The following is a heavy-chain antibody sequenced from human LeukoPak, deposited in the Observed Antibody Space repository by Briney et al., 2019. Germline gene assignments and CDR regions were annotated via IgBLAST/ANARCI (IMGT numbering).Heavy chain of an antibody. CDR1: GGSISSYY. Sequence: SGTLSLTCTVSGGSISSYYWSWIRQPPGKGLEWIGYIYYSGSTNYNPSLKSRVTISVDTSKNQFSLKLSSVTAADTAVYYCARGLDSGSYYLLYWYFDLWGRGTLVTVSS. D-gene: IGHD1-26*01. CDR2: IYYSGST. V-gene: IGHV4-59*01. J-gene: IGHJ2*01. CDR3: ARGLDSGSYYLLYWYFDL.